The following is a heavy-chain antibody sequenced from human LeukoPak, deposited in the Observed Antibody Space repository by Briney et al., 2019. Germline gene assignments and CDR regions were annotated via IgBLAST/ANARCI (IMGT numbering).Heavy chain of an antibody. J-gene: IGHJ5*02. CDR3: ARDRLKGYYGSGSYYS. CDR1: GGSFSGYY. CDR2: INHSGST. Sequence: SETLSLTCAVYGGSFSGYYWSWIRQPPGKGLEWIGEINHSGSTNYNPSLKSRVTISVDTPKNQFSLKLSSVTAADTAVYYCARDRLKGYYGSGSYYSWGQGTLVTVSS. D-gene: IGHD3-10*01. V-gene: IGHV4-34*01.